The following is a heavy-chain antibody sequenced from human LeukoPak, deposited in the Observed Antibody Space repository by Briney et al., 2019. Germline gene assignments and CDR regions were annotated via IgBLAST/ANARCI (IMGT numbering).Heavy chain of an antibody. CDR1: GFTFSSYG. V-gene: IGHV3-9*01. D-gene: IGHD3-3*01. Sequence: PGGSLRLSCAASGFTFSSYGMHWVRQAPGKGLEWVSGISWNSGSIGYADSVKGRFTISRDNAKNSLYLQMNSLRAEDTAVYYCARLLTYYDFWSGSSRYFDLWGRGTLVTVSS. CDR3: ARLLTYYDFWSGSSRYFDL. J-gene: IGHJ2*01. CDR2: ISWNSGSI.